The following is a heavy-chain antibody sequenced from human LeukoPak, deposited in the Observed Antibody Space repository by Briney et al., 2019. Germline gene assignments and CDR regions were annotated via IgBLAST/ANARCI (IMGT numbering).Heavy chain of an antibody. CDR1: GYTFTGYY. CDR2: INPNSGGT. Sequence: ASVKVSCKASGYTFTGYYMHWVRQAPGQGLEWMGWINPNSGGTNYAQKLQGRVTMTTDTSTSTAYMELRSLRSDDTAVYYCARANGDYFGLSYYYYYYMDVWGKGTTVTVSS. CDR3: ARANGDYFGLSYYYYYYMDV. V-gene: IGHV1-2*02. J-gene: IGHJ6*03. D-gene: IGHD3-10*01.